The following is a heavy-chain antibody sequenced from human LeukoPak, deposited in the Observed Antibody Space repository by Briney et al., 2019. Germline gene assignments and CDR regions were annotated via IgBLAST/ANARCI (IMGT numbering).Heavy chain of an antibody. V-gene: IGHV4-34*01. CDR3: ARRRITMVRGVIYYYMDV. CDR2: INHSGST. CDR1: GGSFSGYY. J-gene: IGHJ6*03. Sequence: SETLSLTCAVYGGSFSGYYWSWIRQPPGKGLEWIGEINHSGSTNYNPSLKSRVTISVDTSKNQFSLKLSSVTAADTAVYYCARRRITMVRGVIYYYMDVWGKGTTVTVPS. D-gene: IGHD3-10*01.